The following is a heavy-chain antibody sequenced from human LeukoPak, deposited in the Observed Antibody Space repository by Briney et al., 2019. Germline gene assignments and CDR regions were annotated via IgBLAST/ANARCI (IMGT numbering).Heavy chain of an antibody. D-gene: IGHD1-26*01. V-gene: IGHV3-23*01. Sequence: GGFLRLSCAASGFIFINYGMSWVRQTPGKGLEWVSDIGGSGSDTNYADSVRGRFTISRDNSENTLYLQMNSLRVEDTAVYYCATHIVGAVIGYYDYWGQGTLATVSS. CDR1: GFIFINYG. CDR2: IGGSGSDT. J-gene: IGHJ4*02. CDR3: ATHIVGAVIGYYDY.